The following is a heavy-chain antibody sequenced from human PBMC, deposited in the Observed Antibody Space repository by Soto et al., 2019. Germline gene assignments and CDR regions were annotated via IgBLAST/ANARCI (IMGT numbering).Heavy chain of an antibody. CDR2: IWYDGSNK. J-gene: IGHJ4*02. CDR1: GFTFSSYG. D-gene: IGHD6-13*01. V-gene: IGHV3-33*01. CDR3: ATGSSRRWSRHDY. Sequence: ESGGGVVQPGRSLRLSCAASGFTFSSYGMHWVRQAPGKGLEWVAGIWYDGSNKYYADSVKGRFTISRDNSKNTLYLQMNSLRDEDTAVYYCATGSSRRWSRHDYWSQGTLVTVSS.